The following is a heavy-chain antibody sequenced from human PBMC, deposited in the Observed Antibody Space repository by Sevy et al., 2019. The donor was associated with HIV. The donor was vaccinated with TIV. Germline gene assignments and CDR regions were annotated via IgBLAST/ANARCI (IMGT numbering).Heavy chain of an antibody. D-gene: IGHD6-19*01. Sequence: GGSLRLACAASGFTFSSYWMSWVRLAPGKGLEWVANIKHDGSEKYYVDSVKGRFTISRDNAKNSLYLQMNSLRAEDTAVYYCARTRIAVAGTPRNDAFDIWGQGTMVTVSS. J-gene: IGHJ3*02. CDR2: IKHDGSEK. CDR1: GFTFSSYW. V-gene: IGHV3-7*01. CDR3: ARTRIAVAGTPRNDAFDI.